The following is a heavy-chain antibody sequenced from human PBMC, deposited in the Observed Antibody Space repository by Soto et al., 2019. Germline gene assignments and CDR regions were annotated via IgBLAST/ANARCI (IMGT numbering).Heavy chain of an antibody. Sequence: ALVKVSCKASGYSFTDYHIHWVRQAPGQGLEWLGRINPKSGGTNYAQKFQGRVTMTRDTSISTAYMELSRLRSDDTAVYYCARKLELRGSYYYYYDMDVWGQGTTVTVSS. CDR2: INPKSGGT. D-gene: IGHD1-7*01. J-gene: IGHJ6*02. V-gene: IGHV1-2*06. CDR3: ARKLELRGSYYYYYDMDV. CDR1: GYSFTDYH.